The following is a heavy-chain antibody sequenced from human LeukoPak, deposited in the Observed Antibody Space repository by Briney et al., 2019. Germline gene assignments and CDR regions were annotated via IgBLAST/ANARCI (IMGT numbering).Heavy chain of an antibody. D-gene: IGHD5-24*01. CDR3: ARGARAGYNLEPFDY. CDR1: GDSINRSNYY. Sequence: SETLSLTCTVAGDSINRSNYYWGWLRQPPGKGLEWIGYIYYSGSTKYNPSLKSRVTISVDTSKNQFSLKLSSVTAADTAVYYCARGARAGYNLEPFDYWGQGTLVTVSS. V-gene: IGHV4-61*05. J-gene: IGHJ4*02. CDR2: IYYSGST.